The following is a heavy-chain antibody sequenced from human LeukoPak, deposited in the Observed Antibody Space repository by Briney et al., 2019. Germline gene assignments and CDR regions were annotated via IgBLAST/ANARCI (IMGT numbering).Heavy chain of an antibody. Sequence: SETLSLTCAVSDDSFSSHYWTWIRQPPGKGLEWIGYISYIGRTNYNPSLKSRVTISIDTSKNQFSLKLTSVTAADTAVYYCARDLVTVTKGFDIWGQWTMVSVSS. D-gene: IGHD4-17*01. CDR1: DDSFSSHY. V-gene: IGHV4-59*11. CDR2: ISYIGRT. CDR3: ARDLVTVTKGFDI. J-gene: IGHJ3*02.